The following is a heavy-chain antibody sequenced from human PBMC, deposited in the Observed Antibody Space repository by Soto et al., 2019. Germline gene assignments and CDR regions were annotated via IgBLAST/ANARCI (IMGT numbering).Heavy chain of an antibody. CDR2: ISAYNGNT. CDR3: ARDLRYCSGGSCLIEYFDY. CDR1: GYTFTSYG. J-gene: IGHJ4*02. D-gene: IGHD2-15*01. V-gene: IGHV1-18*01. Sequence: KKTPASVKVSCKASGYTFTSYGISWVRQAPGQGLEWMGWISAYNGNTNYAQKLQGRVTMTTDTSTSTAYMELRSLRSDDTAVYYCARDLRYCSGGSCLIEYFDYWGQGTLVTVSS.